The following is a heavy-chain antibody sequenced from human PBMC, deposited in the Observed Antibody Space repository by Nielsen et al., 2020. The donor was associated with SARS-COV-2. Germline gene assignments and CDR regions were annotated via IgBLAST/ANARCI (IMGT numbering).Heavy chain of an antibody. D-gene: IGHD6-13*01. CDR3: ARDRWQQLVPTY. J-gene: IGHJ4*02. V-gene: IGHV4-61*03. Sequence: SETLSLTCSVSGGSISSGSYYWSWIRQPPGKGLEWIGHIFNTGRTSYNPSLRSRVTILVDTSKNPFSLKLTSVTAADTAVYYCARDRWQQLVPTYWGQGTLVTVSS. CDR2: IFNTGRT. CDR1: GGSISSGSYY.